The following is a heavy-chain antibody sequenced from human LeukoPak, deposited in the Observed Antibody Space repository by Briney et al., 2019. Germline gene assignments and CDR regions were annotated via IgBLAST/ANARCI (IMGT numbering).Heavy chain of an antibody. CDR1: GGSFSGYY. V-gene: IGHV4-34*01. CDR2: INHSGSS. J-gene: IGHJ3*02. Sequence: SETLSLTCAVYGGSFSGYYWSWIRQPPGKGLEWIGEINHSGSSNYNPSLKSRVTISVDTSRNQFSLRLNSVTAADTAVYYCAKSNGYGLIDIWGQGTMVTVSS. CDR3: AKSNGYGLIDI. D-gene: IGHD5-18*01.